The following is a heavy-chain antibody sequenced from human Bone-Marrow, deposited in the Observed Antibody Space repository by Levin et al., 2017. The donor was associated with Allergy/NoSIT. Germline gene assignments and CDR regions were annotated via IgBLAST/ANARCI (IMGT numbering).Heavy chain of an antibody. CDR2: ISRDGSRR. V-gene: IGHV3-30*03. J-gene: IGHJ6*02. D-gene: IGHD2-2*01. Sequence: GGSLRLSCKASGFTFSHHGMHWVRQAPGKGLEWVATISRDGSRRYHVDSMKGRVSISRDNARNTVYLEMSGLRRDDTAVYYCARDDTDCSTTSCNYFYFYGVDVWGQGTTVRVS. CDR1: GFTFSHHG. CDR3: ARDDTDCSTTSCNYFYFYGVDV.